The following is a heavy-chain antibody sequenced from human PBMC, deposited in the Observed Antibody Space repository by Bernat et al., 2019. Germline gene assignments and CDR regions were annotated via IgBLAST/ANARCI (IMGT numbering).Heavy chain of an antibody. Sequence: EVQLVESGGGLVQPGGSLRLSCAASGFTVSSNYMGWVRQAPGKGLEWVSVIYSGGSTYYADSVKGRFTISRDNSKNTLYLQMNSLRAEDTAVYYCARDRTYYYDSSGYYYDYWGQGTLVTVSS. D-gene: IGHD3-22*01. CDR2: IYSGGST. V-gene: IGHV3-66*01. CDR1: GFTVSSNY. J-gene: IGHJ4*02. CDR3: ARDRTYYYDSSGYYYDY.